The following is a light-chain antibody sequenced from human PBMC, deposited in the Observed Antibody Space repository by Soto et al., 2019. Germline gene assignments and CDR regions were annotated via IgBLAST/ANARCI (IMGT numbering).Light chain of an antibody. CDR1: QSVSTY. J-gene: IGKJ1*01. CDR3: QLRSNLPLT. V-gene: IGKV3-11*01. Sequence: EIVLTQSPATLSLSPGERATLSCMASQSVSTYFAWYQQKPGQAPRLLIYDASNRATGIPARFSGSGPGTDFTLTISSLEPEDCAVYYCQLRSNLPLTFGQGTRVEIK. CDR2: DAS.